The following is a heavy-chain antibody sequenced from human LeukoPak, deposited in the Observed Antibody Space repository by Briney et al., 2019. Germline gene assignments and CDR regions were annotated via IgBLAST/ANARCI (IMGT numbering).Heavy chain of an antibody. J-gene: IGHJ4*02. CDR3: VRGGIVGTTARIPLFDY. D-gene: IGHD1-26*01. CDR1: GGPISSYY. Sequence: SETLSLTCTVSGGPISSYYWSWVRQPPGKGLEWIGYIYYSGSTNYNPSLKSRVTMSVDTSKNQFSLKLSSVTAADTAVYYCVRGGIVGTTARIPLFDYWGQGTLVTVSS. V-gene: IGHV4-59*01. CDR2: IYYSGST.